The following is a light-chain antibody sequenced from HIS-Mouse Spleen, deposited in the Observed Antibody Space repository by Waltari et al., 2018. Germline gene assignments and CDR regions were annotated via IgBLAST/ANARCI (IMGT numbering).Light chain of an antibody. CDR1: QGISSY. Sequence: DIQLTQSPSFLSASVGDRVTITCRASQGISSYLAWYQQKPGKAPKLLIYAASTLQSGVPSRFSGSGSGTEFTLTISSLQPEDFATYYCQQLNSYPPPWTFGPGTKVDIK. J-gene: IGKJ3*01. CDR3: QQLNSYPPPWT. V-gene: IGKV1-9*01. CDR2: AAS.